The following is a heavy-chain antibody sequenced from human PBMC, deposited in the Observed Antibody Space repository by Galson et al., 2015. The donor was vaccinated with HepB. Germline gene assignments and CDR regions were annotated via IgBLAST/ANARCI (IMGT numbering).Heavy chain of an antibody. CDR3: ARDNVDYYYGMDV. J-gene: IGHJ6*02. CDR2: ISAYNGNT. D-gene: IGHD3-16*01. V-gene: IGHV1-18*04. CDR1: GYTFTSYG. Sequence: SVKVSCKASGYTFTSYGISWVRQAPGQGLEWMGWISAYNGNTDYAQKLQGRVTMTTDTSTSTAYMELRSLRSDDTAVYYCARDNVDYYYGMDVWGQGTTVTVSS.